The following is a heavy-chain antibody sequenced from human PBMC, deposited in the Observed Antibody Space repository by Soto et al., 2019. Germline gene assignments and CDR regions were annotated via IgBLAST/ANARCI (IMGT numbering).Heavy chain of an antibody. CDR2: IKSKASGGTT. CDR3: SPDRFSSPIDS. CDR1: GFTFSSYW. J-gene: IGHJ4*02. D-gene: IGHD2-2*01. V-gene: IGHV3-15*01. Sequence: PGGSLRLCCAASGFTFSSYWMDWVRQTPEKGLVWVGRIKSKASGGTTDFAAPVKGRFTISRDDSKNTLYLQMNSLKTEDTAVYCCSPDRFSSPIDSWGQGTLVTVSS.